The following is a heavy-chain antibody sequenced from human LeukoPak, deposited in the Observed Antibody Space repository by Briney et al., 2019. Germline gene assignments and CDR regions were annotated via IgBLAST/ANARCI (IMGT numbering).Heavy chain of an antibody. D-gene: IGHD6-13*01. CDR3: ARDAGNAWYSIVDY. Sequence: PGGSLRLSCAASGLTFSSYSMNWVRQAPGKGLEWVSSISSSSSYIYYADSVKGRFTISRDNAKNSLYLQMHSLRAEDTAVYYCARDAGNAWYSIVDYWGQGTLVTVSS. J-gene: IGHJ4*02. CDR1: GLTFSSYS. V-gene: IGHV3-21*01. CDR2: ISSSSSYI.